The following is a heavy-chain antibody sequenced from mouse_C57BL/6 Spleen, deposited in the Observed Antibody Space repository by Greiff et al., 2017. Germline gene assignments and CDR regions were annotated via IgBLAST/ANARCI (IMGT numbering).Heavy chain of an antibody. D-gene: IGHD4-1*01. CDR2: ISYDGSN. CDR1: GYSITSGYY. J-gene: IGHJ3*01. CDR3: ARGGGTAWFAY. Sequence: EVKLQESGPGLVKPSQSLSLTCSVTGYSITSGYYWNWIRQFPGNKLEWMGYISYDGSNNYNPSLKNRISITRDTSKNQFFLKLNSVTTEDTATYYCARGGGTAWFAYWGQGTLVTVSA. V-gene: IGHV3-6*01.